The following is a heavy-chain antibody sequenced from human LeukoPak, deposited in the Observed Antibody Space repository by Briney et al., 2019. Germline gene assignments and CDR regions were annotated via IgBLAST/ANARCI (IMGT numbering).Heavy chain of an antibody. Sequence: SETLSLTCTVSGGSISSSTYYWGWIRQPPGKGLEWIGSFYYSGSTYYNPSLKSRVTISVDTSKNQFSLKLSSVTAADTAVYYCASTTTVTSPFHYYYMDVWGKGTTVTISS. CDR1: GGSISSSTYY. CDR3: ASTTTVTSPFHYYYMDV. D-gene: IGHD4-17*01. V-gene: IGHV4-39*01. CDR2: FYYSGST. J-gene: IGHJ6*03.